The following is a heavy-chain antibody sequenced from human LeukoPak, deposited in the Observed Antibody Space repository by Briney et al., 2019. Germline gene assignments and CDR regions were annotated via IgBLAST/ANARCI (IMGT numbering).Heavy chain of an antibody. Sequence: GTSLRLSCVASGFTFHDHGMDWVRQAPGKGLEWVAVIAADGGVKHYADSVKGRFTLSRGNSKNTLFLQMNILSVEDTAVYYCAREATWGQWYFDLWGQGTPVTVSS. V-gene: IGHV3-30*03. D-gene: IGHD6-19*01. CDR2: IAADGGVK. J-gene: IGHJ4*02. CDR1: GFTFHDHG. CDR3: AREATWGQWYFDL.